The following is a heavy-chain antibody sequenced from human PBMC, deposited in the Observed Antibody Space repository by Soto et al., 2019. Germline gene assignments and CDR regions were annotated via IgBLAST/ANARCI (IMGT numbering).Heavy chain of an antibody. CDR1: GYSFISYW. Sequence: GESLKISCKGSGYSFISYWIGWVRQMPGKGLEWMGIIYPGDSDTRYSPSFQGQVTISADKSISTAYLQWSSLKASDTAMYYCASQRQEGSNDYIWGSYRHDAFDIWGQGTMVTVSS. J-gene: IGHJ3*02. D-gene: IGHD3-16*02. CDR3: ASQRQEGSNDYIWGSYRHDAFDI. V-gene: IGHV5-51*01. CDR2: IYPGDSDT.